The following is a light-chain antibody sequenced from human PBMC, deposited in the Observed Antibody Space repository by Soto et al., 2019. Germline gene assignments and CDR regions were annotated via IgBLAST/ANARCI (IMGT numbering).Light chain of an antibody. CDR1: SSDVGGYNY. Sequence: QSALTQPASVSGSPGQSITISCNGTSSDVGGYNYVSWYQQHPGKAPNLIIFDVSNRPSGVSNRFSGSKSGNSASLTISGLQAEDEADYYCSSYTGSNTPVVFGGGTKLTVL. CDR3: SSYTGSNTPVV. V-gene: IGLV2-14*01. CDR2: DVS. J-gene: IGLJ2*01.